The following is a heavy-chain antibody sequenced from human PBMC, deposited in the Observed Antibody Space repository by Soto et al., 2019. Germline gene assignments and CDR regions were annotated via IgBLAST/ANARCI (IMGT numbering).Heavy chain of an antibody. J-gene: IGHJ4*02. CDR1: GYPFSAFD. CDR2: MNPDSGDT. V-gene: IGHV1-8*01. D-gene: IGHD2-15*01. Sequence: QVQLVQSGAEVKKPGASVKVSCEASGYPFSAFDINWVRQAGGQGLEWMGWMNPDSGDTAFGQRFQDRITMTRSTSISKAYMELSRLTSDDTAVYFCVRQPGGVATPGDDYWGQGTLVTVSS. CDR3: VRQPGGVATPGDDY.